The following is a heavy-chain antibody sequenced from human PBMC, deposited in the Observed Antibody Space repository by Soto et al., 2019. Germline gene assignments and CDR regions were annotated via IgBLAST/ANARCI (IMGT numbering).Heavy chain of an antibody. CDR1: GGSISTSSYY. J-gene: IGHJ5*02. CDR3: ARLSGWELGDWFDP. D-gene: IGHD1-26*01. Sequence: SETLSLTCTVSGGSISTSSYYWGWIRQPPGKGLEWIGRIYYSGSTYYNPSLKSRVTISVDTSKNQFSLKLSSVTAADTAVYYCARLSGWELGDWFDPWGQGTLVTVSS. V-gene: IGHV4-39*01. CDR2: IYYSGST.